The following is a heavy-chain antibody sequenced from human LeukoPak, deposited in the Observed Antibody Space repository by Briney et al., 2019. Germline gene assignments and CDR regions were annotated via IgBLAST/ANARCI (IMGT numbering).Heavy chain of an antibody. V-gene: IGHV3-74*01. CDR3: ARDEMVRGVIHY. D-gene: IGHD3-10*01. J-gene: IGHJ4*02. Sequence: GGSLRLSCAASGFTFSSYWMHWVRQAPGKGLVWVSRINSDGSSTSYADSVKGRFTISRDNAKNSLYLQMNSLRAEDTAVYYCARDEMVRGVIHYWGQGTLVTVSS. CDR1: GFTFSSYW. CDR2: INSDGSST.